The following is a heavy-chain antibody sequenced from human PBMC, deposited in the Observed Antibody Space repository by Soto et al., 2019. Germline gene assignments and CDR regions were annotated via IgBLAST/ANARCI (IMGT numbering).Heavy chain of an antibody. V-gene: IGHV3-33*01. D-gene: IGHD6-13*01. J-gene: IGHJ4*02. CDR2: IWYDGSNK. CDR1: GFTFSDDG. CDR3: ARDPGGSSSSPGDY. Sequence: QVQLVESGGGVVQPGRSLRLSCAASGFTFSDDGMHWVRQAPGKGLEWVAVIWYDGSNKNYADSVKGRFIISRDNSKNTLYLQMNSLRAEDTAVYYCARDPGGSSSSPGDYWGQGTLVTVSS.